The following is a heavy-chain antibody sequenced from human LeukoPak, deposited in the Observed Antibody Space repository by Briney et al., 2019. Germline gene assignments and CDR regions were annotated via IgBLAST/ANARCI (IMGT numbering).Heavy chain of an antibody. V-gene: IGHV3-48*03. D-gene: IGHD6-6*01. Sequence: PGGSLRLSCAASGFTFSSYEMNWVRQAPGKGLEWVSYISSSGSTIYYADSVKGRFTISRDNSNNTLYLQMYGLRAEDTAVYYCARGTGIARPDYWGQGTLVTVSS. J-gene: IGHJ4*02. CDR1: GFTFSSYE. CDR2: ISSSGSTI. CDR3: ARGTGIARPDY.